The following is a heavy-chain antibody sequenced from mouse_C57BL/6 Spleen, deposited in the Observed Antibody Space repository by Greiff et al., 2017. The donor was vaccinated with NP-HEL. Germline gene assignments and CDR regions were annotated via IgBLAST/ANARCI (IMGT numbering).Heavy chain of an antibody. CDR2: TNPTNGRT. CDR1: GYTFTSYW. J-gene: IGHJ2*01. CDR3: ARIKKIVATYFDY. D-gene: IGHD1-1*01. Sequence: VQLQESGAELVKAGASVKMFCKASGYTFTSYWMHRGKQRIGQGPEGFAETNPTNGRTYYNEKFKSKATLTVDKSSSTAYMLLSGPTFEDSAVYYCARIKKIVATYFDYWGQGTTLTVSS. V-gene: IGHV1S81*02.